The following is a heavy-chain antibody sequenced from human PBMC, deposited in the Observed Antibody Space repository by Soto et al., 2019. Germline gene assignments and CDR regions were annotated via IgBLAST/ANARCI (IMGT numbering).Heavy chain of an antibody. V-gene: IGHV1-69*06. Sequence: QVQLVQSGAEVKKPGSSVKVSCKASGGTFSSYAISWVRQAPGQGLEWMGGIIPIFGTANYAQKFQGRVTITADKSTSTAYMELSSLRSEDTTVYYCATTHHRMVVAASDYWGQGTLVTVSS. CDR1: GGTFSSYA. CDR3: ATTHHRMVVAASDY. D-gene: IGHD2-15*01. CDR2: IIPIFGTA. J-gene: IGHJ4*02.